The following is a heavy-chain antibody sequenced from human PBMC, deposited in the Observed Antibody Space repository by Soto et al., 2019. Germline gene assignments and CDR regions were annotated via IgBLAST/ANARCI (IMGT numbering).Heavy chain of an antibody. CDR3: ARHVAGIGAFDI. Sequence: WASVKVSCKASGYTFTSYAMHWVRQAPGQRLEWMGWINAGNGNTKYSQKFQGRVTITRDTSASTAYMELSSLRSEDTAVYYCARHVAGIGAFDIWGQGTMVTVSS. J-gene: IGHJ3*02. V-gene: IGHV1-3*01. D-gene: IGHD6-13*01. CDR1: GYTFTSYA. CDR2: INAGNGNT.